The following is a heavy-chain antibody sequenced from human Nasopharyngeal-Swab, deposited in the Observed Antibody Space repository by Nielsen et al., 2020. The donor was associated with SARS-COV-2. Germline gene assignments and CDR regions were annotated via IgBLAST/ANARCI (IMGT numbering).Heavy chain of an antibody. CDR3: ARVPGYSYGFGY. CDR2: INSDGSST. CDR1: GFTFSSYW. J-gene: IGHJ4*02. D-gene: IGHD5-18*01. Sequence: GGSLRLSCAASGFTFSSYWMYWVRQAPGKGLVWVSRINSDGSSTSYADSVKGRFTISRDNAKNTLYLQMNSLRAEDTAVYYCARVPGYSYGFGYWGQGTLVTVSS. V-gene: IGHV3-74*01.